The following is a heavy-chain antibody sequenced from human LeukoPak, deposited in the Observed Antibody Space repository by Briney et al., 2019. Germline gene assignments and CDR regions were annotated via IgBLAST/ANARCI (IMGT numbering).Heavy chain of an antibody. D-gene: IGHD3-22*01. J-gene: IGHJ4*02. V-gene: IGHV3-33*01. CDR3: ARRGYDSSGYHY. Sequence: GGSLRLSCAASGFTFSSYGMHWVRQAPGKGLEWVAVIWYDGSNKYYADSVKGRFTISRDNSKNTLYLQMNSLRAEDTAVYYCARRGYDSSGYHYWGQGTLVTVSS. CDR1: GFTFSSYG. CDR2: IWYDGSNK.